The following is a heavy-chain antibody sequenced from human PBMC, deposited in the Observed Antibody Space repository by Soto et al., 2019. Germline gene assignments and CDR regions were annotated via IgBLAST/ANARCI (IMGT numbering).Heavy chain of an antibody. Sequence: SETLSLTCAVYGRSFSGYYWSWIRQPPGKGLEWIGEINHSGSTNYNPSLKSRVTFSVDTSKNHFSLKLSSVTAADTAVYYCARYSTYRGGFDNWGQGTMVTVSS. CDR2: INHSGST. CDR1: GRSFSGYY. CDR3: ARYSTYRGGFDN. D-gene: IGHD2-21*01. V-gene: IGHV4-34*01. J-gene: IGHJ3*02.